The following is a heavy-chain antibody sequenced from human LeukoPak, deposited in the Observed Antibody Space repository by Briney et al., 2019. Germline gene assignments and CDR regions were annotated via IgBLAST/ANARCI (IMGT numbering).Heavy chain of an antibody. CDR2: ISYDGSNK. J-gene: IGHJ4*02. CDR3: ARDDLLGPYSSSAGDY. Sequence: PGGSLRLSCAASGFTFSSYAMHWVRQAPGKGLEWVAVISYDGSNKYYADSVKGRFTISRDNSKNTLYLQMNSLRAEDTAVYYCARDDLLGPYSSSAGDYWGQGTLVTVSS. V-gene: IGHV3-30-3*01. D-gene: IGHD6-6*01. CDR1: GFTFSSYA.